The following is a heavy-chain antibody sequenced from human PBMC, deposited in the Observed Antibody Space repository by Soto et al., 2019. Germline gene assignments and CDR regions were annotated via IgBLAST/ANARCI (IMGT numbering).Heavy chain of an antibody. J-gene: IGHJ3*02. CDR2: IVVGSGNT. V-gene: IGHV1-58*02. Sequence: SVKVSCKASGFTFTSSAMQLVRQARGQRLEWIGWIVVGSGNTNYAQKFQERVTITRDMSTSTAYMELSSLRSEDTAVYYCARENAVTDAFDIWGQGTMVTVSS. CDR3: ARENAVTDAFDI. CDR1: GFTFTSSA. D-gene: IGHD4-17*01.